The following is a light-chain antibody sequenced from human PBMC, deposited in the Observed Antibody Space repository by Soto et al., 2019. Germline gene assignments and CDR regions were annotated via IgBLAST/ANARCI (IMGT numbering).Light chain of an antibody. CDR3: CSYAGGSTLV. V-gene: IGLV2-23*02. Sequence: QSALTQPASVSGSPGQSITVSCTGTSSDVGNYDLVSWYQEYPGKAPKVMIYEVSKRPSGVSNRFSGSKSGNTASLTISGLQAEDEADYYCCSYAGGSTLVFGGGTKLTVL. J-gene: IGLJ3*02. CDR1: SSDVGNYDL. CDR2: EVS.